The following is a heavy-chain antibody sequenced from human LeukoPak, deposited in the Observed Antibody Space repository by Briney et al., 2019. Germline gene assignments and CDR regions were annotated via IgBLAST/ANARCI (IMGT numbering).Heavy chain of an antibody. V-gene: IGHV3-7*01. CDR1: GFTFSSSW. J-gene: IGHJ4*02. D-gene: IGHD3-10*01. CDR2: IKQDGSEK. CDR3: ARGHNYYGSGSYYDRWYYFDY. Sequence: GGSLRLSCAASGFTFSSSWMSWVRQAPGKGLEWVANIKQDGSEKYYVDCVKGRFTIFRDNAKNSLYLQMNSLRAEDTAVYFCARGHNYYGSGSYYDRWYYFDYWGQGTLVTVSS.